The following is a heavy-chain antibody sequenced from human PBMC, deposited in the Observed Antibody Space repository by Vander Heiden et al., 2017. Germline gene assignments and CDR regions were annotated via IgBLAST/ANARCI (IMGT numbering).Heavy chain of an antibody. V-gene: IGHV3-30*01. J-gene: IGHJ4*02. D-gene: IGHD1-26*01. CDR2: ISYDGSNK. CDR1: GFTFSSYA. Sequence: QVQLVESGGGVVQPGRSLRLSRAASGFTFSSYAMHWVRQAPGKGLEWVAVISYDGSNKYYADSVKGRFTISRDNSKNTLYLQMNSLRAEDTAVYYCARGNALGGSYSFDYWGQGTLVTVSS. CDR3: ARGNALGGSYSFDY.